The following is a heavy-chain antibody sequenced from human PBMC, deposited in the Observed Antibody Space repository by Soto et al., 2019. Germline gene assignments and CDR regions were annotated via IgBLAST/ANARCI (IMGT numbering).Heavy chain of an antibody. J-gene: IGHJ6*02. Sequence: GGSLRLSCAASGFTFSSYGMHWVRQAPGKGLEWVAVIWYDGSNKYYADSVKGRFTISRDNSKNTLYLQMNSLRAEDTAVYYCARGLGDTAMVGYYYYYGMDVWGQGTTVTVSS. D-gene: IGHD5-18*01. CDR1: GFTFSSYG. V-gene: IGHV3-33*01. CDR3: ARGLGDTAMVGYYYYYGMDV. CDR2: IWYDGSNK.